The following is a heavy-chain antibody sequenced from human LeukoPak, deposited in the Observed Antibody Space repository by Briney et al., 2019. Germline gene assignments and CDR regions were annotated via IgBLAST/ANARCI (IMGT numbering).Heavy chain of an antibody. CDR1: GASVSSGSYY. CDR3: ASPTQVGAIISDY. Sequence: SETLSLTCTVSGASVSSGSYYWSWIRQPPGKGLKWIGYVYYSGSTKYNPSLESRVTISVDTSKNRFSLKLNSVTAADTAMYYCASPTQVGAIISDYWGQGILVTVSS. CDR2: VYYSGST. J-gene: IGHJ4*02. D-gene: IGHD1-26*01. V-gene: IGHV4-61*01.